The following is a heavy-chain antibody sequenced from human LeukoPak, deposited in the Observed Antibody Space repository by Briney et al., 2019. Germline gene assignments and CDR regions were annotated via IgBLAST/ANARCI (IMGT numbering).Heavy chain of an antibody. CDR1: GGSFSGYY. V-gene: IGHV4-34*01. D-gene: IGHD6-19*01. Sequence: SETLSLTCSVYGGSFSGYYWSWIRQPPGKGLEWIGEINHSGSTNYNPSLKSRATISVDTSKNQFSLKLSSVTAADTAVYYCARGGYSSGWALGDYYYYYGMDVWGQGTTVTVSS. CDR2: INHSGST. CDR3: ARGGYSSGWALGDYYYYYGMDV. J-gene: IGHJ6*02.